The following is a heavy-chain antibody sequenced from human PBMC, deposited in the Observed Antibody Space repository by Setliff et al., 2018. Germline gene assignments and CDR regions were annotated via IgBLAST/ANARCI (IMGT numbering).Heavy chain of an antibody. V-gene: IGHV3-7*01. CDR3: ARARYCSSTSCYYYYYMDV. CDR2: IQQDGSEK. Sequence: GGSLRLSCAASGFTFSYYWRGWVRQAPGKGLEWVANIQQDGSEKYHVDSVMGRFTISRDNAKNTLYLQMNSLRAEDTAVYYCARARYCSSTSCYYYYYMDVWGKGTTVTVS. CDR1: GFTFSYYW. J-gene: IGHJ6*03. D-gene: IGHD2-2*01.